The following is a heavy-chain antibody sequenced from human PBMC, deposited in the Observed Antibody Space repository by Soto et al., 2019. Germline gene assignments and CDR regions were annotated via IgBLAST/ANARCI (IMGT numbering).Heavy chain of an antibody. CDR3: AIESSSDYYGSGSYGDKDDY. J-gene: IGHJ4*02. CDR2: IIPIFGTA. Sequence: QVQLVQSGAEVKKPGSSVKVSCKASGGTFSSYAISWVRQAPGQGLEWMGGIIPIFGTANYAQKFQGRVTITADESTSTAYMELSSLRSEDTAVYYCAIESSSDYYGSGSYGDKDDYWGQGTLVTVSS. CDR1: GGTFSSYA. D-gene: IGHD3-10*01. V-gene: IGHV1-69*01.